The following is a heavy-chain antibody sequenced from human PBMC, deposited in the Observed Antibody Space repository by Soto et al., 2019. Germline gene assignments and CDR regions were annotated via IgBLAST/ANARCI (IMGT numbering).Heavy chain of an antibody. CDR3: AKVGYSSSSFGMDV. CDR2: ISGSGGST. CDR1: GFTFSSYA. Sequence: EVQLLESGGGLVQPGGSLRLSCAASGFTFSSYAMSWVRQAPGKGLEWVSAISGSGGSTCYADSVKGRFTISRDNSKNTLYLQMNSLRAEDTAVYYCAKVGYSSSSFGMDVWGQGTTVTVSS. D-gene: IGHD6-13*01. V-gene: IGHV3-23*01. J-gene: IGHJ6*02.